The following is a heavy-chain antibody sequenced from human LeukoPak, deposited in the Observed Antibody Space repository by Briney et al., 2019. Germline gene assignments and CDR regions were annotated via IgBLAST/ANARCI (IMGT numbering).Heavy chain of an antibody. D-gene: IGHD5-12*01. CDR2: IKQDGSEK. V-gene: IGHV3-7*01. J-gene: IGHJ4*02. CDR1: GFTFSSYW. Sequence: GGSLRLSCAASGFTFSSYWMSWVRQAPGKGLEWVANIKQDGSEKYYVDSVKGRFTISRDNAKNSLYLQMNSLRAEDTAVYYCTRDSGYDHEDYWGKGTLVTVSS. CDR3: TRDSGYDHEDY.